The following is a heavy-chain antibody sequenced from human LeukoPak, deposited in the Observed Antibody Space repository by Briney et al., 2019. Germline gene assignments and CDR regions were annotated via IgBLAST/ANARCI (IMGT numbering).Heavy chain of an antibody. D-gene: IGHD6-6*01. J-gene: IGHJ6*03. V-gene: IGHV4-34*01. CDR3: ARGRGIAARPDYYYYMDV. CDR1: GGSFSGYY. Sequence: SETLSLTYAVYGGSFSGYYWSWIRQPPGKGLEWIGEINHSGSTNYNPSLKSRVTISVDTSKNQFSLKLSSVTAADTAVYYCARGRGIAARPDYYYYMDVWGKGTTVTVSS. CDR2: INHSGST.